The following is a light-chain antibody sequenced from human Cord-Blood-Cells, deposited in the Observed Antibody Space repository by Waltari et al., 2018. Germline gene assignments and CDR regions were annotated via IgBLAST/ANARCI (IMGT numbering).Light chain of an antibody. Sequence: DIQTPQSPSSLSASVGDRVHITCRASQGISNYLAWYQQKPGNVPKLLIYAASTLQSGVPSRFSGSGSGTDFTLTISSLQPEDVATYYCQKYNSALWTFGQGTKVEIK. V-gene: IGKV1-27*01. CDR3: QKYNSALWT. J-gene: IGKJ1*01. CDR2: AAS. CDR1: QGISNY.